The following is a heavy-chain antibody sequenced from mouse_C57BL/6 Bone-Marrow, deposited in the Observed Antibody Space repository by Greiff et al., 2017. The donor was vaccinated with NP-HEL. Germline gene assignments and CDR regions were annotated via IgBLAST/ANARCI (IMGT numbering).Heavy chain of an antibody. CDR1: GYAFSSSW. J-gene: IGHJ4*01. D-gene: IGHD2-3*01. CDR2: IYPGDGDT. Sequence: QVQLQQSGPELVKPGASVKISCKASGYAFSSSWMNWVKQRPGKGLEWIGRIYPGDGDTNYNGKFKGKATLTADKSSSTAYMQLSSLTSEDSAVYFCARSDGYYPQYYAMDYWGQGTSVTVSS. CDR3: ARSDGYYPQYYAMDY. V-gene: IGHV1-82*01.